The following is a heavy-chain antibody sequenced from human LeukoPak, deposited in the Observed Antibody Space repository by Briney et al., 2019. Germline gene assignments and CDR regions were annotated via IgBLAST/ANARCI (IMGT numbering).Heavy chain of an antibody. J-gene: IGHJ4*02. CDR1: GGTFSSYA. V-gene: IGHV1-69*04. CDR2: IIPIFGIA. D-gene: IGHD3-10*01. Sequence: SVKVSCKASGGTFSSYAISWVRQAPGQELEWMGRIIPIFGIANYAQKFQGRVAITADKSTSTAYMELSSLRSEDTAVYYCAREKGVGPPDYWGQGTLVTVSS. CDR3: AREKGVGPPDY.